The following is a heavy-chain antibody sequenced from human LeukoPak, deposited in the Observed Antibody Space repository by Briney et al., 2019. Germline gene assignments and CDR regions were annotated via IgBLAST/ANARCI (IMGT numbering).Heavy chain of an antibody. CDR3: ARAHPHDY. J-gene: IGHJ4*02. CDR1: GFTFSSLW. CDR2: INSDGSST. V-gene: IGHV3-74*01. Sequence: GGSLRLSYAASGFTFSSLWMHWVRQAPGQGLVWVSRINSDGSSTSYADSVKGRFTISRDNAKNTLYLQMNSLRAEDTAVYYCARAHPHDYWGQGTLVTVSS.